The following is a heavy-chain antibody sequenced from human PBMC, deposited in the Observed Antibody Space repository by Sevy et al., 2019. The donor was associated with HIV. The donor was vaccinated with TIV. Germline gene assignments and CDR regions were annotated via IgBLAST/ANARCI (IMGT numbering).Heavy chain of an antibody. J-gene: IGHJ6*02. CDR2: INHSGST. V-gene: IGHV4-34*01. D-gene: IGHD3-10*01. Sequence: SETLSLTCTVYGGSFSGYYWSWIRQPPGKGLEWIGEINHSGSTNYNPSLKSRVTISVDTSKNQFSLKLGSVTAADTAVYYCAREGARSSYYGSGSYSWYYYYGMDVWGQGTTVTVSS. CDR1: GGSFSGYY. CDR3: AREGARSSYYGSGSYSWYYYYGMDV.